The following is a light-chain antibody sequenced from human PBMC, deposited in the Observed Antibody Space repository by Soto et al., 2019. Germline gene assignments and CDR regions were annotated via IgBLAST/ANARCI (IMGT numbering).Light chain of an antibody. CDR1: QDIGDW. CDR3: QQGYSFPVT. J-gene: IGKJ4*01. V-gene: IGKV1-12*01. CDR2: AAS. Sequence: DIPMTQSPSSVSASVGDRVSITCRARQDIGDWLAWYQQKPGKAPKLLVYAASSLQSGVPSRFRGSGSGTDFTLTISSLQPDDFATYYCQQGYSFPVTFGGGTKVEIK.